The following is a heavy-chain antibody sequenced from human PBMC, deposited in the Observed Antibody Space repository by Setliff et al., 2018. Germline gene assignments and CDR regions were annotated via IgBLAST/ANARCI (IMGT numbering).Heavy chain of an antibody. D-gene: IGHD3-3*01. CDR1: GFTVSSNH. Sequence: GSLRLSCAASGFTVSSNHISWVRQAPGKGLEWVSVIYSGGGTYYADSVKGRFTISRDNSKNTLYLQMNSLRAEDTAVYYCAKAPSTIFGMLNWFGPWGQGTLVTVS. J-gene: IGHJ5*02. V-gene: IGHV3-53*01. CDR3: AKAPSTIFGMLNWFGP. CDR2: IYSGGGT.